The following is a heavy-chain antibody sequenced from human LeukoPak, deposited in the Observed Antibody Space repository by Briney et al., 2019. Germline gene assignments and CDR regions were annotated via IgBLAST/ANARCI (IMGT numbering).Heavy chain of an antibody. J-gene: IGHJ4*02. D-gene: IGHD5-12*01. V-gene: IGHV3-21*01. CDR1: GFTFSSYS. CDR3: ARDSGDIVATTFDY. Sequence: GGSLRLSCAASGFTFSSYSMNWVHQAPGKGLEWVSSISSSSTYIYYADSVKGRFTISRDNANNSLYLQMNSLRAEDTAVYYCARDSGDIVATTFDYWGQGTLVTVSS. CDR2: ISSSSTYI.